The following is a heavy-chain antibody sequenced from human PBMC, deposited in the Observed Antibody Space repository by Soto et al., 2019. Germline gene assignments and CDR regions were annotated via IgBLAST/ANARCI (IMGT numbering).Heavy chain of an antibody. CDR1: GFSVNRHC. CDR2: IYEGGTT. D-gene: IGHD2-21*01. Sequence: GGSLRLSCAASGFSVNRHCMNWVRQAPGKGLEWVSFIYEGGTTHYVDSVKGRFTVSRDDSKNTLYLEMNSLRVEDMAVYYCVRGPSDSILRPVAWPYGHXWGRGTLLTVSX. V-gene: IGHV3-53*01. J-gene: IGHJ1*01. CDR3: VRGPSDSILRPVAWPYGHX.